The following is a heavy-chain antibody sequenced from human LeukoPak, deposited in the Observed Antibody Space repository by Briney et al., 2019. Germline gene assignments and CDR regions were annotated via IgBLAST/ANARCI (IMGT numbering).Heavy chain of an antibody. J-gene: IGHJ4*02. D-gene: IGHD3-16*02. Sequence: SETLSLTCTVSGGSISSSSYHWGWIRQPPGKGLEWIGYIYYSGSTIYNPSLKSRVTISVDTSKNQFSLKLSSVTAADTAVYYCAMGQLSFCYFDYWGQGTLVTVSS. CDR3: AMGQLSFCYFDY. CDR1: GGSISSSSYH. V-gene: IGHV4-61*05. CDR2: IYYSGST.